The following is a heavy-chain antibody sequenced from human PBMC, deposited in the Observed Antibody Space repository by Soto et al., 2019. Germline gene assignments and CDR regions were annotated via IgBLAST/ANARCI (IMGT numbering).Heavy chain of an antibody. CDR1: GFTFSSYW. Sequence: DVQLVESGGGLVQLGGSLRLSCATSGFTFSSYWMDWVRQAPGKGLEWVANIKQDGSEKYYVDSVKGRFTVSRDNAKNSLYLQMNSLSAEDTAVYYCARDDLLDYWGQGTLVTVSS. J-gene: IGHJ4*02. CDR2: IKQDGSEK. V-gene: IGHV3-7*01. CDR3: ARDDLLDY.